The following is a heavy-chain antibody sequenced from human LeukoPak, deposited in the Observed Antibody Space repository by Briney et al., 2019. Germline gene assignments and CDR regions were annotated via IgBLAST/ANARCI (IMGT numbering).Heavy chain of an antibody. CDR2: ISYDGSNK. D-gene: IGHD3-22*01. V-gene: IGHV3-30-3*01. CDR1: GFTFSSYA. Sequence: PGRSLRLSCAASGFTFSSYAMHWVRQAPGKGLEWVAVISYDGSNKYYADSVKGRFTFSRDNSKNTLYLQMNSLRAEDTAVYYCARGPGYYYDSSGPFDYWGQGTLATVSS. J-gene: IGHJ4*02. CDR3: ARGPGYYYDSSGPFDY.